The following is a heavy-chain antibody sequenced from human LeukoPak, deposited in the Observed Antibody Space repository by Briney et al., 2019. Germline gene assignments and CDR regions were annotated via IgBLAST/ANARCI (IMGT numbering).Heavy chain of an antibody. CDR1: GYTFTSYD. Sequence: ASVKVSCKASGYTFTSYDINWVRQATGQGLEWTGWMNPNSGNTGYAQKCQGRVTMTRNTSISTAYMELSSLRSEDTAVYYCARGDDSSSWYSKIYYYYGMDVWGQGTTVTVSS. J-gene: IGHJ6*02. CDR3: ARGDDSSSWYSKIYYYYGMDV. CDR2: MNPNSGNT. V-gene: IGHV1-8*01. D-gene: IGHD6-13*01.